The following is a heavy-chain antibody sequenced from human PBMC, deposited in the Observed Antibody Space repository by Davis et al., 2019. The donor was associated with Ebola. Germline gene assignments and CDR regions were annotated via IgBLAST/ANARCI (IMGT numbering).Heavy chain of an antibody. J-gene: IGHJ4*02. D-gene: IGHD6-19*01. CDR1: GFTFSHYA. Sequence: PGGSLRLSCGASGFTFSHYAMSWVRQAPGEGLEWVSSVSSGSAENKYYANSVKGRFRISRDNSRSTLYLQMNSLRAEDTAVYFCTKDSDLSTDWYGNDYWGRGTLVTVSS. CDR2: SSGSAENK. CDR3: TKDSDLSTDWYGNDY. V-gene: IGHV3-23*01.